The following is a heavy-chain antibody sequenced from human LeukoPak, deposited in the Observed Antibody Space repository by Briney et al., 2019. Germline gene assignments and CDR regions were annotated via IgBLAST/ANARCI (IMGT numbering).Heavy chain of an antibody. V-gene: IGHV1-69*06. D-gene: IGHD6-13*01. CDR3: ARNWAAAGENAFDI. CDR1: GGTFSSYA. J-gene: IGHJ3*02. Sequence: SVKVSCKASGGTFSSYAISWVRQAPGQGLEWMGGIIPIFGTANYAQKFQGRVTITADKSTSTAYMELSSLRSEDTAVYYCARNWAAAGENAFDIWGQGTMVTVSS. CDR2: IIPIFGTA.